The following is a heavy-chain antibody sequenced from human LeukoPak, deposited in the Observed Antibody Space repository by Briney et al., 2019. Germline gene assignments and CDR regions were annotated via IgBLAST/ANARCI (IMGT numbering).Heavy chain of an antibody. CDR3: ARGPNSNWSGLDF. Sequence: PGGSLRLSCTASGFSFSGHWMHWARQLPGKGLVWVSRISPTGGTTSYADSAKGRFTVSRDNAKNTLYLQVNNLRAEDTAVYYCARGPNSNWSGLDFWGQGTLLTVSS. V-gene: IGHV3-74*01. J-gene: IGHJ4*02. CDR2: ISPTGGTT. D-gene: IGHD6-6*01. CDR1: GFSFSGHW.